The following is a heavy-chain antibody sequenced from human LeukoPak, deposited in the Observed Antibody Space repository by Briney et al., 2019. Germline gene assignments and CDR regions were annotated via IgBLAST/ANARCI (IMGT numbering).Heavy chain of an antibody. CDR2: ISGNGGST. CDR1: GFTFSSYA. V-gene: IGHV3-23*01. CDR3: AKVRTGSGGYTYGVDY. D-gene: IGHD5-18*01. Sequence: GGSLRLSCAASGFTFSSYAMSWVRQAPGKGLEWVSLISGNGGSTYYADSVKGRFTISRDNSKNTLSLQINSLRAEDTAVFYCAKVRTGSGGYTYGVDYWGQGTLVTVSS. J-gene: IGHJ4*02.